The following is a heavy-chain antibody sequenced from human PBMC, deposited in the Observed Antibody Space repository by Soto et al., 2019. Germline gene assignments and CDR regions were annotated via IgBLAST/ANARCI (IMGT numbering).Heavy chain of an antibody. CDR1: GFTFSNAW. CDR2: IKSKTDGGTT. Sequence: GGSLRLSCAASGFTFSNAWMSWVRQAPGKGLEWVGRIKSKTDGGTTDYAAPVKGRFTISRDDSKNTLYLQMNSLKTEDTAVYYCTTGVGSGYYYFDYWGQGTLVTVSS. J-gene: IGHJ4*02. D-gene: IGHD3-22*01. CDR3: TTGVGSGYYYFDY. V-gene: IGHV3-15*01.